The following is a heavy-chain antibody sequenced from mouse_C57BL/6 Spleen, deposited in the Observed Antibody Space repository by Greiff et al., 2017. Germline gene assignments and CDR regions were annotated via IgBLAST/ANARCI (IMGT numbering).Heavy chain of an antibody. CDR1: GFSLTSYA. CDR2: IWPGGGT. Sequence: VQLQESGPGLVAPSQSLSITCTVSGFSLTSYAISWVRQPPGKGLEWLGVIWPGGGTNYNSALKSRLSISKDNSKSQVFLKMNSLQTDDTARYYCARNRIYYGSGGYFDVWGTGTTVTVSS. V-gene: IGHV2-9-1*01. D-gene: IGHD1-1*01. CDR3: ARNRIYYGSGGYFDV. J-gene: IGHJ1*03.